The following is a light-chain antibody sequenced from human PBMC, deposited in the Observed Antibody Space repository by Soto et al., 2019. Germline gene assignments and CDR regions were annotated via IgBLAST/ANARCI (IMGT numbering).Light chain of an antibody. CDR2: GAS. CDR1: QSVSSSY. CDR3: QQYGRSGLT. Sequence: EIVLTQSPGTLSLSPGKRATLSCRASQSVSSSYLAWYQQKPGQAPRLLIYGASSRATGIPDRFSGSGSGTDFTLTISRLEPEDFALYYCQQYGRSGLTFGGGTKVEIK. J-gene: IGKJ4*01. V-gene: IGKV3-20*01.